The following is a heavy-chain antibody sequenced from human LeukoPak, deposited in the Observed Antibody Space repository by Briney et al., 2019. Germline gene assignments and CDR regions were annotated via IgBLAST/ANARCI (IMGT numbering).Heavy chain of an antibody. CDR2: ISSSSSYI. D-gene: IGHD2-15*01. V-gene: IGHV3-21*01. CDR3: ARDWNFHCSGGSCSDDY. Sequence: GGSLRLSCAASGFTFSSYSMNWVRQAPGKGLGWVSSISSSSSYIYYADSVKGRFTISRDNAKNSLYLQMNSLRAEDTAVYYCARDWNFHCSGGSCSDDYWGQGTLVTVSS. J-gene: IGHJ4*02. CDR1: GFTFSSYS.